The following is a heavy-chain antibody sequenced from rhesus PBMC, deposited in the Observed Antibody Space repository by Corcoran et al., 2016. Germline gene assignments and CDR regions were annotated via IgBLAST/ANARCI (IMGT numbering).Heavy chain of an antibody. CDR2: IYPGDSDT. Sequence: EVQLVQSGAEVKRPGESLRISCKTSGYSFTGSWISWVRQMPGKGLEWMGMIYPGDSDTRYSPSFQGQVTISADKSISTAYRQLSSLKDSDTATYYCAKDNPGWTGYYFYWGQGVLVTVSS. V-gene: IGHV5-43*01. CDR1: GYSFTGSW. J-gene: IGHJ4*01. D-gene: IGHD3-3*01. CDR3: AKDNPGWTGYYFY.